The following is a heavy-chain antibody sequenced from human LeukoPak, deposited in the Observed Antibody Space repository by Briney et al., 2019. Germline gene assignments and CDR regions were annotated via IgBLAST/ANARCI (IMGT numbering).Heavy chain of an antibody. CDR2: IRSNGGST. CDR3: ARMGGFCSGGTCYSPYSYYMDV. V-gene: IGHV3-64*01. J-gene: IGHJ6*03. D-gene: IGHD2-15*01. Sequence: GGSLRLSWAPSGLTFTDYAMPWVRQAPGKGRDYVSGIRSNGGSTYYAHSVKGRFTISRDNSKNTLYLQMGSLRAEDMAVYYCARMGGFCSGGTCYSPYSYYMDVWGKGTTVTVSS. CDR1: GLTFTDYA.